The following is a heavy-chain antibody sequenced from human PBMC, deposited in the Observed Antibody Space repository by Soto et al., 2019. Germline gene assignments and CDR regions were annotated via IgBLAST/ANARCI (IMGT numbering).Heavy chain of an antibody. CDR2: INPNSGGT. CDR1: GYTFTDYY. V-gene: IGHV1-2*04. J-gene: IGHJ3*02. D-gene: IGHD5-18*01. Sequence: ASVKVSCKASGYTFTDYYIHWVRQAPGQGLEWMGWINPNSGGTNYAQKFQGWVTMTRDTSISTAYMELSRLRSDDTAVYYCARGSGGLRGYSYGPGAFDIWGQGTMVT. CDR3: ARGSGGLRGYSYGPGAFDI.